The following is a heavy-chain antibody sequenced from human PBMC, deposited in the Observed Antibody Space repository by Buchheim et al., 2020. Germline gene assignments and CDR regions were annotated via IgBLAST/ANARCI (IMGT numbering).Heavy chain of an antibody. D-gene: IGHD3-22*01. J-gene: IGHJ5*02. CDR1: GFTFGSYS. CDR2: ISSSSSYI. CDR3: ARGRLKYYDSSGSNWFDP. Sequence: EVQLVESGGGLVKPGGSLRLSCAASGFTFGSYSMNWVRRAPGKGLEWVSSISSSSSYIYYADSVKGRFTIYRDKAKNSLYLQMNSLRAEDTAVYYCARGRLKYYDSSGSNWFDPWGQGTL. V-gene: IGHV3-21*01.